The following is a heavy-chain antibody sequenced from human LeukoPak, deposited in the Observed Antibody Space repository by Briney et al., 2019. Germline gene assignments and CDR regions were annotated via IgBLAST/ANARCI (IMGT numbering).Heavy chain of an antibody. CDR3: AKDIELSI. V-gene: IGHV3-23*01. J-gene: IGHJ3*02. CDR1: GFRLSDAA. Sequence: GGSLRLSCAASGFRLSDAAMTWVRQAPGKGLEWVSLIGSVGHSTYYGDSVKGRFTISRDNSKNTLSLQMNSLRVEDTAIYYGAKDIELSILGLGTMVTVSS. D-gene: IGHD3-16*02. CDR2: IGSVGHST.